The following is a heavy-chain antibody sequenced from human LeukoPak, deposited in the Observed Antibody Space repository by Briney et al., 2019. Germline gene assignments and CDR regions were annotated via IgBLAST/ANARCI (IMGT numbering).Heavy chain of an antibody. D-gene: IGHD1-7*01. CDR1: GYTLTELS. V-gene: IGHV1-24*01. Sequence: ASVSVSCKVSGYTLTELSMYWVRQAPGKGLEWMGGFDPEDGETIYAQKFQGRVTMTEDTSTDTAYMELSSLRSEDTAVYYCATDASLITGTTAYYYYGMDVWGQGTTVTVSS. J-gene: IGHJ6*02. CDR2: FDPEDGET. CDR3: ATDASLITGTTAYYYYGMDV.